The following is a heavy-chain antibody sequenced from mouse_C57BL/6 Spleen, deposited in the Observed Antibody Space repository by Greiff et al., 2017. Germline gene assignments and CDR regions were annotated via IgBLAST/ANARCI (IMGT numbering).Heavy chain of an antibody. CDR2: ISSGGDYI. V-gene: IGHV5-9-1*02. CDR1: GFTFSSYA. J-gene: IGHJ4*01. Sequence: EVMLVESGEGLVKPGGSLKLSCAASGFTFSSYAMSWVRQTPEKRLEWVAYISSGGDYIYYADTVKGRFTISRDNARNTLYLQMSSLKSEDTAMYYCTRDRVYYGSSYYAMDYWGQGTSVTVSS. D-gene: IGHD1-1*01. CDR3: TRDRVYYGSSYYAMDY.